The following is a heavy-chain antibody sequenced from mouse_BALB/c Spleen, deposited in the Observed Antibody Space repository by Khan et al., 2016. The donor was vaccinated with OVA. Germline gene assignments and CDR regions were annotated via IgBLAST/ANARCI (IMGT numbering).Heavy chain of an antibody. Sequence: VQLVESGGGLVQPGGSRKLSCAASGFTFSSFGMHWVRQAPKKGLEWVAYVSSGSSTIYYVDTVKGRFTISRDNPKNTLFLQMTSLRSEDTAMYYCARSGGNFHWYFDVWGEGTSVTVSS. CDR1: GFTFSSFG. CDR3: ARSGGNFHWYFDV. J-gene: IGHJ1*01. V-gene: IGHV5-17*02. D-gene: IGHD2-1*01. CDR2: VSSGSSTI.